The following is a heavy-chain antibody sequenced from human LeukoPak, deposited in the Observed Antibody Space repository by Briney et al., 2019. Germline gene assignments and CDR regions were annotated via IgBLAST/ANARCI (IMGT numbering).Heavy chain of an antibody. J-gene: IGHJ4*02. V-gene: IGHV4-59*01. Sequence: PSETLSLTCTVPGGSISSYYWSWIRQPPGKGLEWIGYIYYSGSTNYNPSLKSRVTISVDTSKNQFSLKLSSVTAADTAVYYCARVGQRLRGGGDYWGQGTLVTVSS. CDR2: IYYSGST. D-gene: IGHD4-17*01. CDR1: GGSISSYY. CDR3: ARVGQRLRGGGDY.